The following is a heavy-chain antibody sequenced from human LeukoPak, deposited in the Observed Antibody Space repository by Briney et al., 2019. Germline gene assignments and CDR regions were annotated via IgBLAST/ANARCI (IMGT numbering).Heavy chain of an antibody. Sequence: SETLSLTCAVSGGSISSGGYPWSWIRQPPGKGLEWIGYIYHSGSTYYNPSLKSRVTISVDRSKNQFSLKLSSVTAADTAVYYCARGSGWYTFDYWGQGTLVTVSS. CDR1: GGSISSGGYP. D-gene: IGHD6-19*01. CDR2: IYHSGST. V-gene: IGHV4-30-2*01. J-gene: IGHJ4*02. CDR3: ARGSGWYTFDY.